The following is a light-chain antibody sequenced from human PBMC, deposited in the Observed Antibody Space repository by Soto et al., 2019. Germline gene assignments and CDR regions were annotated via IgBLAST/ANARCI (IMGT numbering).Light chain of an antibody. CDR2: GAS. Sequence: EIVLTQSPGTLSLSPGDRATLSCRASPSLTSDFLAWYQLKPGQAPRLLIYGASRRATGIPDKFTGSGSRTDFTLTISRLEPEDFAVYYCQQYHRSPRTFGQGTKVEVK. CDR1: PSLTSDF. V-gene: IGKV3-20*01. CDR3: QQYHRSPRT. J-gene: IGKJ1*01.